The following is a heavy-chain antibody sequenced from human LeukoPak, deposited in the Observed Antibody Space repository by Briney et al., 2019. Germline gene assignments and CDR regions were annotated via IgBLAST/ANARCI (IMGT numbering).Heavy chain of an antibody. CDR3: AKGGQGVVPAAIAY. V-gene: IGHV3-23*01. CDR2: ISGSGGST. J-gene: IGHJ4*02. Sequence: GGSLRLSCAASGFTFSIYAMSWVRQAPGKGLEWVSAISGSGGSTYYADSVKGRFTISRDNSKNTLYLQMNSLRAEDTAVYYCAKGGQGVVPAAIAYWGQGTLVTVSS. D-gene: IGHD2-2*01. CDR1: GFTFSIYA.